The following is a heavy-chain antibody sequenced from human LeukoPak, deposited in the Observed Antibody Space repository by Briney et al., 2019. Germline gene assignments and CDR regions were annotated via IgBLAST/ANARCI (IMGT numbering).Heavy chain of an antibody. Sequence: SETLSLTCTVSGGSISSYYWSWIRRPAGKGLEWIGRIHTSGSTNYNPSYNPSLKSRVTMSVDTSKNQFSLKLSSVTTADTAVYYCAREGLTTASRGLDYWGQGTLVTVSS. CDR3: AREGLTTASRGLDY. CDR2: IHTSGST. D-gene: IGHD4-17*01. CDR1: GGSISSYY. J-gene: IGHJ4*02. V-gene: IGHV4-4*07.